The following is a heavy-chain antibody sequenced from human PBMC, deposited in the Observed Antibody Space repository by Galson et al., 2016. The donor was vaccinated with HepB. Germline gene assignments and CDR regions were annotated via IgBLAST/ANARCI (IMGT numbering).Heavy chain of an antibody. J-gene: IGHJ5*02. V-gene: IGHV1-69*06. CDR2: IISIFGTQ. CDR3: ARGRGSVPAAGSKYSSGWNWFDP. Sequence: SVKVSCKASGDTFIKTSINWVRQAPGQGLEWMGGIISIFGTQHSAQQFQGRVTITADKSTGTTYMKLSSLRSEDTAVYYCARGRGSVPAAGSKYSSGWNWFDPWGQGTLVTVSS. CDR1: GDTFIKTS. D-gene: IGHD6-19*01.